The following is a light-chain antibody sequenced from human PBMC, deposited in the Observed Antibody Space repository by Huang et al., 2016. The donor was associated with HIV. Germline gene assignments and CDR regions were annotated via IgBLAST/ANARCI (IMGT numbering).Light chain of an antibody. CDR3: QQVHGSPYT. Sequence: DIQMTQSPSTLSASVGDRVTITCRASQSISGWLDWYQQKPGKAPKLLIYEASNLQSGVPSRFGGSGSGAQNPLTINSLQADDFATYDCQQVHGSPYTFGRGTKLEIK. CDR1: QSISGW. J-gene: IGKJ2*01. V-gene: IGKV1-5*03. CDR2: EAS.